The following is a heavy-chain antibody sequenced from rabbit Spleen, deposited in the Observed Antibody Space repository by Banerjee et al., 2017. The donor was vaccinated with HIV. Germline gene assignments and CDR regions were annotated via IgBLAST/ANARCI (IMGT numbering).Heavy chain of an antibody. CDR1: GFDLSSGYD. V-gene: IGHV1S40*01. J-gene: IGHJ4*01. CDR2: IYIGDGTT. CDR3: ARGDYGSNYFNL. D-gene: IGHD2-1*01. Sequence: QQLVESGGDLVKPGASLTLTCTASGFDLSSGYDMCWVRQAPGKGLEWIACIYIGDGTTYYASWAKGRFTISKTSSTTVTLQMTSLTVADTATYFCARGDYGSNYFNLWGQGTLVTVS.